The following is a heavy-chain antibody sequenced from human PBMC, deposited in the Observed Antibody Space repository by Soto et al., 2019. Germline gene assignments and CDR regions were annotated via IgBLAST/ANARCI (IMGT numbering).Heavy chain of an antibody. Sequence: PSETLSLTCTVSGGSISSGGYYWSWIRQHPGKGLEWIGYIYYSGSTYYNPSLKSRVTISVDTSKNQFSLKLSSVTAADTAVYYCARAPFYNWNYQGIDYWGQGTLVTVSS. V-gene: IGHV4-31*03. D-gene: IGHD1-7*01. CDR2: IYYSGST. CDR3: ARAPFYNWNYQGIDY. CDR1: GGSISSGGYY. J-gene: IGHJ4*02.